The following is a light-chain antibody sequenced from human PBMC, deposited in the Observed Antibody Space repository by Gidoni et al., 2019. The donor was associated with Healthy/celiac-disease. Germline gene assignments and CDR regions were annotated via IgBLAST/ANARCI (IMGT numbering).Light chain of an antibody. CDR3: QAWDNSTHLV. CDR1: KLGDKY. CDR2: QDS. J-gene: IGLJ2*01. Sequence: SYELTQPPSVSVSPGHTASITCSGDKLGDKYACWYQQKPGQSPVLVIYQDSKRPSGIPERFSGSNSGNTATLTIIGTQAMDEADYYCQAWDNSTHLVFGGGTKLTVL. V-gene: IGLV3-1*01.